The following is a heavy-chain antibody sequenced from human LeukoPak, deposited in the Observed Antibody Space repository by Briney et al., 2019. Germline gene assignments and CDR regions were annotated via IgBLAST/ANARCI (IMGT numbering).Heavy chain of an antibody. CDR2: IYGDDET. Sequence: PGGSLRLSCAASGFTITTNYMNWVRQAPGKGLEWVSVIYGDDETNYADSVKGRFTISRDNSKNTLYLQMNSLRAEDTAVYYCAREVQVVPAAIEYFQHWGQGTLVTVSS. D-gene: IGHD2-2*01. J-gene: IGHJ1*01. CDR3: AREVQVVPAAIEYFQH. CDR1: GFTITTNY. V-gene: IGHV3-53*05.